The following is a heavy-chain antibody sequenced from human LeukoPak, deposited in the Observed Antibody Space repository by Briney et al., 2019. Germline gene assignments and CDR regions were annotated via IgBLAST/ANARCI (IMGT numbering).Heavy chain of an antibody. D-gene: IGHD3-22*01. Sequence: PGESLRLSCAASGFSFSSYGMNWVRRAPGKGLEWLSYISSSSSSIYYADSVKGRHTISRDNAKNTLYLQMNSLRDEDTAVYYCARDAWDDVSGFSGDFWGQGTLVAVSS. CDR2: ISSSSSSI. CDR1: GFSFSSYG. CDR3: ARDAWDDVSGFSGDF. V-gene: IGHV3-48*02. J-gene: IGHJ4*02.